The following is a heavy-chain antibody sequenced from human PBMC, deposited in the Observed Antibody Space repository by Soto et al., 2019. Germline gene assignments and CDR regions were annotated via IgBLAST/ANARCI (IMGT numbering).Heavy chain of an antibody. J-gene: IGHJ4*02. D-gene: IGHD2-15*01. Sequence: GASVNVSCKASGYTFTGYYMHWVRQAPGQGLEWMGWINPNSGGTNYAQKFQGRVTMTRDTSISTAYMELSRLRSDDTAVYYCARDRYCSGGSCYNLGYWGQGTLVTVSS. CDR1: GYTFTGYY. CDR2: INPNSGGT. CDR3: ARDRYCSGGSCYNLGY. V-gene: IGHV1-2*02.